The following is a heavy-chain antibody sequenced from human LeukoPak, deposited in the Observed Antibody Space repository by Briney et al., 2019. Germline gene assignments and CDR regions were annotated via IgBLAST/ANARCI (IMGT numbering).Heavy chain of an antibody. CDR3: ARDPYNGSYGDDYYYYMDV. D-gene: IGHD1-26*01. CDR1: GFTFSNYN. V-gene: IGHV3-21*01. Sequence: GGSLILSCSASGFTFSNYNMNSVRQTPGKGLEWVSSITRGSIYTFYADSVKGRFTISRDNAKNSLSMQMNSLRDEDTAVYYCARDPYNGSYGDDYYYYMDVWGKGTTVTIS. J-gene: IGHJ6*03. CDR2: ITRGSIYT.